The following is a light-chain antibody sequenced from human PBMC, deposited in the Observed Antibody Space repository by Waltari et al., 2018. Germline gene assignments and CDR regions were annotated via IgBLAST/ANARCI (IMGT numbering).Light chain of an antibody. CDR1: QPIAGRY. J-gene: IGKJ1*01. CDR3: QHYGTSSWT. CDR2: GAS. Sequence: EIVLTQSPGTLSLSPGERATLSCRASQPIAGRYLAWFQQRPGQAPRLLIYGASHRATDIPDRFSGSGSGTDFTHTISRLEPEDFAVFYCQHYGTSSWTFGQGTNVEIK. V-gene: IGKV3-20*01.